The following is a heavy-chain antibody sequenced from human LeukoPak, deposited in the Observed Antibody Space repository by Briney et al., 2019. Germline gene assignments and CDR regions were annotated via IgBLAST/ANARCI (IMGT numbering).Heavy chain of an antibody. CDR1: GGSLSGYY. D-gene: IGHD5-18*01. Sequence: DPSETLSLTCAVYGGSLSGYYWSWIRQPPGRGPEWIGEINHSGSTNYNPSLKSRVTISVDTSKNQFSLKLSSVTAADTAVYYCARRYSYGSPDYWGQGTLVTVSS. V-gene: IGHV4-34*01. CDR2: INHSGST. CDR3: ARRYSYGSPDY. J-gene: IGHJ4*02.